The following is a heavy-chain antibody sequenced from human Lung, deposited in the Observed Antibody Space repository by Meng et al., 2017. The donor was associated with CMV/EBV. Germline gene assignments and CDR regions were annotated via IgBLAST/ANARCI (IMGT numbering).Heavy chain of an antibody. V-gene: IGHV3-49*04. Sequence: SXTASGFSFGDYAMSWVRQAPGKGLEWVGFIRSKVYGGTIEYAASVKGRFIISRDDSKSIAYLEMNSPKTEDTAVYYCGVTTYYYYGMDVWGQGTXVTVSS. CDR3: GVTTYYYYGMDV. J-gene: IGHJ6*02. CDR2: IRSKVYGGTI. D-gene: IGHD3-3*01. CDR1: GFSFGDYA.